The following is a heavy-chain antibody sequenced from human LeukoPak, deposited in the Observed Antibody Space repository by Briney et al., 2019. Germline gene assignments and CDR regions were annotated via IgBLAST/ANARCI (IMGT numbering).Heavy chain of an antibody. Sequence: PGGSLRLSCTASGFTFGDYAMSWFRQAPGKGLEWVGFIRSKAYGGTTEYAASVKGRFTISRDDSKSIAYLQMNSLKTEDTAVYYCTRYYGGNFVPDLDWGQGTLVTVSS. CDR1: GFTFGDYA. CDR2: IRSKAYGGTT. V-gene: IGHV3-49*03. J-gene: IGHJ4*02. D-gene: IGHD4-23*01. CDR3: TRYYGGNFVPDLD.